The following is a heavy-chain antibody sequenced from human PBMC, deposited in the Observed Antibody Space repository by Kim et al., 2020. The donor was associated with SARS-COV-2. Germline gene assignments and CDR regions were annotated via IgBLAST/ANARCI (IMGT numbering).Heavy chain of an antibody. V-gene: IGHV1-8*01. D-gene: IGHD3-10*01. Sequence: YAQKFQCRVTMTRNTSISTAYMELSSLRSEDTAVYYCARGDYYGSGSSDYWGQGTLVTVSS. CDR3: ARGDYYGSGSSDY. J-gene: IGHJ4*02.